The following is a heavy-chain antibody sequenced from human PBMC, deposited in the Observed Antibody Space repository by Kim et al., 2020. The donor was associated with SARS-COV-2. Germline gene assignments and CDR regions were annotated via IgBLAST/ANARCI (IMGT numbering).Heavy chain of an antibody. V-gene: IGHV3-23*01. CDR3: AKEAVITIFGVVIKGWFDP. Sequence: KGRFTISRDNSKNTLYLQMNSLRAEDTAVYYCAKEAVITIFGVVIKGWFDPWGQGTLVTVSS. D-gene: IGHD3-3*01. J-gene: IGHJ5*02.